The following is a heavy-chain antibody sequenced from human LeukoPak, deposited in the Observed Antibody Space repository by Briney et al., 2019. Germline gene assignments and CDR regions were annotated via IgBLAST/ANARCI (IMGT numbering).Heavy chain of an antibody. J-gene: IGHJ6*02. Sequence: PGRSLRLSCAASGFTFSSYAMRWGRPAPGKGLEWVAVISYDGSNKYYADSVKGRFTISRANSKNTLYLQMNSLRAEDTAVYYCASPFWSGFPENYYYSGMDVWGQGTTVTVSS. CDR3: ASPFWSGFPENYYYSGMDV. D-gene: IGHD3-3*01. V-gene: IGHV3-30-3*01. CDR1: GFTFSSYA. CDR2: ISYDGSNK.